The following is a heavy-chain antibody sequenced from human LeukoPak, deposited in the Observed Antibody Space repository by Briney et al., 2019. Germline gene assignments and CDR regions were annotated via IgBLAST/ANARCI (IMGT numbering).Heavy chain of an antibody. CDR2: IGESGGWT. J-gene: IGHJ4*02. CDR3: ASYEHKGDCMDD. D-gene: IGHD2-21*02. V-gene: IGHV3-23*01. CDR1: ARTPTTIC. Sequence: GGSLRPSSLLAARTPTTICMACVRQAPGKGLEWVSAIGESGGWTVYADSVKGRLTISRGNPKNTLYLQMNNLRAEDTAVYYCASYEHKGDCMDDWGQGTPVTVSA.